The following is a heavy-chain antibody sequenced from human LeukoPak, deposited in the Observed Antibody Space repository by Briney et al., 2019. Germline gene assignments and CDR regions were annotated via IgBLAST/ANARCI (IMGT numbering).Heavy chain of an antibody. V-gene: IGHV3-38-3*01. CDR3: GYSSGNSMDV. D-gene: IGHD6-25*01. CDR1: GFTVRSND. J-gene: IGHJ6*03. Sequence: PGGSLRLSCAASGFTVRSNDMSWVRQAPGKGLEGVSSISGGSTYYADSRKGRFTISRDNSKNTLHLQMNSLRAEDTAVCYFGYSSGNSMDVWGKGTTVTVSS. CDR2: ISGGST.